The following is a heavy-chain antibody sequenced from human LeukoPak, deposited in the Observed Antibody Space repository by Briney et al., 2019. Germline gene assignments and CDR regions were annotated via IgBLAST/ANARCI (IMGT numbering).Heavy chain of an antibody. CDR1: GFSFRSYS. V-gene: IGHV3-23*01. Sequence: PGGSLRLSCAASGFSFRSYSMDWVRQAPGKGLEWVSSITGSSSYISYADSVKGRFTISRDNSKNTLYLQMNSLRAEDTAVYYCAKDMSSHFVFDYWGQGTLVTVSS. D-gene: IGHD6-19*01. CDR3: AKDMSSHFVFDY. CDR2: ITGSSSYI. J-gene: IGHJ4*02.